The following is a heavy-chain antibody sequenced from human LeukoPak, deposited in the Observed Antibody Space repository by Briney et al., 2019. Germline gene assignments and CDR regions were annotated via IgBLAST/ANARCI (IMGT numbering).Heavy chain of an antibody. CDR1: GDSVSSNSAA. Sequence: PSQTLSLTCAISGDSVSSNSAAWNWIRQSPTRGLEWLGRTYYRSKWYNDYAVSVKSRITINPDTSKNQFSLQLNSVTPEDTAVYYCAREMWGGGDIAEYYYGMDVWGQGTTVTVSS. V-gene: IGHV6-1*01. D-gene: IGHD2-21*01. CDR3: AREMWGGGDIAEYYYGMDV. J-gene: IGHJ6*02. CDR2: TYYRSKWYN.